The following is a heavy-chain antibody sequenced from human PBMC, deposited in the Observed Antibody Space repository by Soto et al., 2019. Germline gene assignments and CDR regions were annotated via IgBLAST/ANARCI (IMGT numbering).Heavy chain of an antibody. CDR2: IYYSGST. CDR3: AKIVGATMKESDY. V-gene: IGHV4-30-2*03. D-gene: IGHD1-26*01. Sequence: PSETLSLTCAVSGGSISSGGHSWNWIRQPPGKGLEWIAYIYYSGSTYYNPSLKSRVTISVDTSKNQFSLKLSSVTAADTAVYYCAKIVGATMKESDYWGQGTLVTVSS. J-gene: IGHJ4*02. CDR1: GGSISSGGHS.